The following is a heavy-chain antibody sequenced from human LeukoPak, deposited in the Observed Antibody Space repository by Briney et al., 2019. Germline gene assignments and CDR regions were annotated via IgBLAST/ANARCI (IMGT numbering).Heavy chain of an antibody. CDR1: GFTLSSYG. CDR2: IWYDGSNK. Sequence: SGGSLRLSCAASGFTLSSYGMHWVRQAPGKGLEWVAVIWYDGSNKFYADSVKGRFTISRDNSKNTLYLQMNSLRAEDTAVYYCERETTTLDYWGQGTLVTVSS. CDR3: ERETTTLDY. V-gene: IGHV3-33*08. J-gene: IGHJ4*02. D-gene: IGHD1-26*01.